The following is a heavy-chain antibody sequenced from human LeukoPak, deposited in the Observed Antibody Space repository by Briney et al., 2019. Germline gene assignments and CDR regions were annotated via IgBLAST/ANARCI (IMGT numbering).Heavy chain of an antibody. D-gene: IGHD6-6*01. CDR1: GFTFGSYS. J-gene: IGHJ5*02. Sequence: GGSLRLSCAASGFTFGSYSMNWVRQPPGKGLEWVSSISSNSSYIYYADSVKGRFTITRDNAKNSLYLQMNSLRAKDTAVYYCARDYTRGIAARPLNWFDPWGQGTLVTVSS. V-gene: IGHV3-21*01. CDR2: ISSNSSYI. CDR3: ARDYTRGIAARPLNWFDP.